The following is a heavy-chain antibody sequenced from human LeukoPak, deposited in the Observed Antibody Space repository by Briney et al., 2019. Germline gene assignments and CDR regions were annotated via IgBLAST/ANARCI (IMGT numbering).Heavy chain of an antibody. D-gene: IGHD1-26*01. CDR2: ISGSGGST. CDR1: GFTFSSYA. J-gene: IGHJ4*02. CDR3: TTVWWELLYYFDY. V-gene: IGHV3-23*01. Sequence: GGSLRLSCAASGFTFSSYAMSWVRQAPGKGLEWVSAISGSGGSTYYADSVKGRFTISRDNSKNTLYLQMNSLKTEDTAVYYCTTVWWELLYYFDYWGQGTLVTVSS.